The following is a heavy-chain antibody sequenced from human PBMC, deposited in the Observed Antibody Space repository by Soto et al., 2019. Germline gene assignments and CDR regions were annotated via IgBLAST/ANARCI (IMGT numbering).Heavy chain of an antibody. V-gene: IGHV3-7*03. Sequence: SGGSLRLSCAASGFTFSTYWMTWLRQAPGKGLEWVATIKQDGSEKFYADSVKGRFTVSRDTDTKSLYLQMNSLRAEDTAVYYCARAQRVGYHYEGHYFDYWGQGILVTVSS. J-gene: IGHJ4*02. D-gene: IGHD3-22*01. CDR1: GFTFSTYW. CDR3: ARAQRVGYHYEGHYFDY. CDR2: IKQDGSEK.